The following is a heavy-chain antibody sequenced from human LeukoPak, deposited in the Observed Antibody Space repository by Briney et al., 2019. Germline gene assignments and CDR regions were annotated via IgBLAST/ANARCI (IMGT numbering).Heavy chain of an antibody. CDR1: GYTFTGYY. CDR3: ARDPGDYYGSGSYLNP. Sequence: GASVKVSCKASGYTFTGYYMHWVRQAPGQGLEWMGWIDPNSGGTNYAQNFQGRVTMTRDTSISTAYMEVSRLTSDDTAVYYCARDPGDYYGSGSYLNPWGQGTLVTVSS. J-gene: IGHJ5*02. V-gene: IGHV1-2*02. CDR2: IDPNSGGT. D-gene: IGHD3-10*01.